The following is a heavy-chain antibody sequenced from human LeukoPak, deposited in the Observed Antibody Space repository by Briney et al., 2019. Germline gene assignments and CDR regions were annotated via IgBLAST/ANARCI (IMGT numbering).Heavy chain of an antibody. CDR2: IYYSGST. Sequence: ASETLSLTCTVSGGSISSYYWSWIRQHPGKGLEWIGYIYYSGSTYYNPSLKSRVTISVDTSKNQFSLKLSSVTAADTAVYYCARARHGGALDYWGQGTLVTVSS. J-gene: IGHJ4*02. V-gene: IGHV4-59*06. D-gene: IGHD3-3*01. CDR3: ARARHGGALDY. CDR1: GGSISSYY.